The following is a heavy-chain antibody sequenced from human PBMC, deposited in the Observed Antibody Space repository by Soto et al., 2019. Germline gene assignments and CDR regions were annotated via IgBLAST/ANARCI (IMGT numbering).Heavy chain of an antibody. D-gene: IGHD3-10*01. CDR1: GFTVSSNY. CDR2: IYSGGST. V-gene: IGHV3-66*01. CDR3: ASLSMFRGVITNPFDY. J-gene: IGHJ4*02. Sequence: EVQLVESGGGLVQPGGSLRLSCAASGFTVSSNYMNWVRQATGKGLEWVSVIYSGGSTYYADSVRGRFTISRDNSKNTLYLQMNSLRAEDTAVYYCASLSMFRGVITNPFDYWGQGTLVTVSS.